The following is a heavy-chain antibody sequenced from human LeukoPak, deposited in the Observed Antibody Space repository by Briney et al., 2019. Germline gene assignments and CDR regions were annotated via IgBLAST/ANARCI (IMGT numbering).Heavy chain of an antibody. J-gene: IGHJ4*02. D-gene: IGHD6-13*01. CDR3: WPSSSWSF. Sequence: GDSLKISCAASGFTFSSYSMNWVRQAPGKGLEWVSSISSSSSYIYYADSVKGRFTISRDNAKNSLYLQMNSLRAEDTAVYYCWPSSSWSFWGQGTLVTVSS. CDR1: GFTFSSYS. CDR2: ISSSSSYI. V-gene: IGHV3-21*01.